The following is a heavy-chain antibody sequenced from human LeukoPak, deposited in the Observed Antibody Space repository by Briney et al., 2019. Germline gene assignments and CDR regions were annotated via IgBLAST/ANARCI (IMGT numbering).Heavy chain of an antibody. J-gene: IGHJ3*02. CDR2: MNPNSGNT. CDR1: GYTFTSYD. V-gene: IGHV1-8*01. Sequence: ASVKVSCKASGYTFTSYDINWVRQATGQGLEWMGWMNPNSGNTGYAQKFQGRVTMTRNTSISTAYMELSSLRSEDTAVYYCARSSGSFDAFDIWGQGTMVTVSS. CDR3: ARSSGSFDAFDI. D-gene: IGHD2-15*01.